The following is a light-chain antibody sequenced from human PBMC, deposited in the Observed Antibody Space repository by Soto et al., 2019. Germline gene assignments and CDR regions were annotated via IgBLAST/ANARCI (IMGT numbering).Light chain of an antibody. V-gene: IGKV3-20*01. J-gene: IGKJ2*01. Sequence: EIVLTQSTGTLSLSPGERATLSCRASQSVSSNYLAWYQQKPGQAPRLLVYGASSRATGIPDRFSGSGSGTDFTLTISRLEPEDFAVFYCQQYGSSPYTFGKGTKVDIK. CDR3: QQYGSSPYT. CDR2: GAS. CDR1: QSVSSNY.